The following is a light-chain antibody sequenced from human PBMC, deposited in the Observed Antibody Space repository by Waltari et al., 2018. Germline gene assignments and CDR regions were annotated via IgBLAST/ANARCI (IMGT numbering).Light chain of an antibody. Sequence: SYELTQPTSVSVSPGQTARNTCSGDALPRQYTYWYQQKPGQAPVLVISQDSERPSGIPERFSGSSSGTTVTLTISGVQAEDEADYYCQSADSSISYVVFGGGTKLTVL. CDR1: ALPRQY. CDR3: QSADSSISYVV. V-gene: IGLV3-25*03. J-gene: IGLJ2*01. CDR2: QDS.